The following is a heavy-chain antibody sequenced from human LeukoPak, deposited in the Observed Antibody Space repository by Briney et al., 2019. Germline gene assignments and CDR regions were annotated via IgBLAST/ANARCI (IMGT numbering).Heavy chain of an antibody. J-gene: IGHJ4*02. V-gene: IGHV4-59*08. CDR1: GRSITHLY. D-gene: IGHD6-13*01. CDR3: GRHWETSSWRVDY. Sequence: SETLSLTCTVVGRSITHLYGRWVRQPPGKGLEWIGYIFYSGNTNYNPSLKSRVTISEDTSKNQFSLKLRSVTAADPAVYYCGRHWETSSWRVDYGGQGTLVTVS. CDR2: IFYSGNT.